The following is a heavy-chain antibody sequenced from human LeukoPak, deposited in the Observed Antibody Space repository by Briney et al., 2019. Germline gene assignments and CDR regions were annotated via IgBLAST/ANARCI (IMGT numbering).Heavy chain of an antibody. J-gene: IGHJ4*02. CDR1: GFTFSSYS. CDR3: AKDGAYDWNDKSDY. V-gene: IGHV3-48*01. CDR2: ISSSSSTI. Sequence: PGGSLRLSCAASGFTFSSYSINWVRQAPGKGLEWVSYISSSSSTINYADSVKGRFTISRDNAKNSLYLQMNSLRAEDTAVYYCAKDGAYDWNDKSDYWGQGTLVTVSS. D-gene: IGHD1-20*01.